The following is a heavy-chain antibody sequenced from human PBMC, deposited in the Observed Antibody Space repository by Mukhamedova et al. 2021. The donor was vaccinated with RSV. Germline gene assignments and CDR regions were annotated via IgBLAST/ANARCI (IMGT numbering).Heavy chain of an antibody. J-gene: IGHJ3*02. CDR3: ARDVYYFGSGRGDAFNI. CDR2: INPNSAGT. Sequence: GRQAPGQGLEWMGWINPNSAGTNYAQKFQGRVTMTRDTSISTAYMELSRLISDDTAVYYCARDVYYFGSGRGDAFNIWGQGTMVTV. D-gene: IGHD3-10*01. V-gene: IGHV1-2*02.